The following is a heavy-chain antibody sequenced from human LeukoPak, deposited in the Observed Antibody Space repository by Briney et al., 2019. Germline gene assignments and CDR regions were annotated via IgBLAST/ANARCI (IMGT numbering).Heavy chain of an antibody. J-gene: IGHJ4*02. CDR2: IKQDGSEK. D-gene: IGHD3-3*01. V-gene: IGHV3-7*01. CDR1: GGSISSSSYY. CDR3: ARDRGIRYHDFWSGYYSDY. Sequence: PSETLSLTCTVSGGSISSSSYYWGWIRQPPGKGLEWVANIKQDGSEKYYVDSVKGRFTISRDNAKNSLYLQMNSLRAEDTAVYYCARDRGIRYHDFWSGYYSDYWGQGTLVTVSS.